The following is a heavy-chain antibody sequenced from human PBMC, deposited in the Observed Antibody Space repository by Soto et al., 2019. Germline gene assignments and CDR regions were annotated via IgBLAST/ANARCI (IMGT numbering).Heavy chain of an antibody. Sequence: QVQLVQSGAEVKKPGASVKVSCKASGYTFTSYYMHWVRQAPGQGLEWMGIINPSGGSTSYAQKFQGRVTMTRDTSTSTVYMELSSLRSEDTTVYYCARYSSGWLDFDYWGQGTLVTVSS. J-gene: IGHJ4*02. V-gene: IGHV1-46*01. D-gene: IGHD6-19*01. CDR3: ARYSSGWLDFDY. CDR2: INPSGGST. CDR1: GYTFTSYY.